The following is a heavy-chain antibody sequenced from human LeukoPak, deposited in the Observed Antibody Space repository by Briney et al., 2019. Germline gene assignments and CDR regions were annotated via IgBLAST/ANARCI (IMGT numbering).Heavy chain of an antibody. CDR1: GDSIRSGDYY. CDR2: IYYTGST. CDR3: ARVPYYHGWFGP. J-gene: IGHJ5*02. D-gene: IGHD3-10*01. V-gene: IGHV4-30-4*01. Sequence: TSETLSLTCTVSGDSIRSGDYYWSWIRQPPGKGLEWIGNIYYTGSTYYNASLKSRLTMSLDTSRNRFSLRLSYVAAADTAVYYCARVPYYHGWFGPWGQGTLVTVSS.